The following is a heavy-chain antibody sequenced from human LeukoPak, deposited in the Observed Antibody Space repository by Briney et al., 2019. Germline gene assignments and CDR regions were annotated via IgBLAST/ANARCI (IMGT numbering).Heavy chain of an antibody. D-gene: IGHD5-24*01. Sequence: KPSETLSLTCAVYGGSFSGYYWSWIRQPPGKGLEWIGEINHSGSTNYNPSLKSRVTISVDTSKNQFSLKLSSVTAADTAVYYCARADEMATLYYWGQGTLVTVSS. CDR2: INHSGST. V-gene: IGHV4-34*01. CDR1: GGSFSGYY. J-gene: IGHJ4*02. CDR3: ARADEMATLYY.